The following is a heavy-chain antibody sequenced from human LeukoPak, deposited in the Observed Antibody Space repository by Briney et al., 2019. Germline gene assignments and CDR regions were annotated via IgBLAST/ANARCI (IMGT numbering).Heavy chain of an antibody. D-gene: IGHD1-26*01. J-gene: IGHJ4*02. V-gene: IGHV3-33*01. CDR1: GISFSAHG. CDR3: VRDGVGATIYFGYFDH. Sequence: GGPLRLSCAASGISFSAHGMHWVRQAPGKGLEWVAIIRFDGSNIHYADSVKGRFTISRDNSKNTLYLQMNSLRAEDTAVYYCVRDGVGATIYFGYFDHWGQGNLVTVSS. CDR2: IRFDGSNI.